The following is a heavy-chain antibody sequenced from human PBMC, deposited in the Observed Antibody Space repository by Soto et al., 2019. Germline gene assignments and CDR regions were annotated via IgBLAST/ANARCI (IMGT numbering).Heavy chain of an antibody. CDR2: IYPGDSDT. CDR1: GYSFTSYW. CDR3: ARRAGYSLDY. V-gene: IGHV5-51*01. J-gene: IGHJ4*02. Sequence: LKISCKASGYSFTSYWIGWVRQMPGKGLEWMGIIYPGDSDTKYSPSFQGQVTISADKSISTAFLQWSSLKASDTATYYCARRAGYSLDYWRQGTLVTVSS. D-gene: IGHD2-2*03.